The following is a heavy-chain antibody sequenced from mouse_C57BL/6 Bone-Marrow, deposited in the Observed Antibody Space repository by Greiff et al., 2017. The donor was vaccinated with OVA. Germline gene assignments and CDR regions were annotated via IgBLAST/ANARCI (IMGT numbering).Heavy chain of an antibody. CDR1: GFTFSDYG. J-gene: IGHJ2*01. V-gene: IGHV5-17*01. Sequence: EVNVVESGGGLVKPGGSLKLSCAASGFTFSDYGMHWVRQAPEKGLEWVAYISSGSSTIYYADTVKGRFTISRDNAKNTLFLQMTSLRSEDTAMYYCARPIYDGYLGVYWGQGTTLTVSS. CDR2: ISSGSSTI. CDR3: ARPIYDGYLGVY. D-gene: IGHD2-3*01.